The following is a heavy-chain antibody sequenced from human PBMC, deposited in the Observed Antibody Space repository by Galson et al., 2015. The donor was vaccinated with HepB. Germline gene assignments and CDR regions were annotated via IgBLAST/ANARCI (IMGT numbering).Heavy chain of an antibody. CDR1: GFTFSNYA. CDR3: AKTDVSSSGWYDRFYYYYGMDV. J-gene: IGHJ6*02. D-gene: IGHD6-19*01. V-gene: IGHV3-23*01. Sequence: SLRLSCAASGFTFSNYAMTWVRQAPGKGLEWVSTIGGSGDSTYYADSVKGRFTISRDNSKNTLHLQMGSLRAEDTAVYYCAKTDVSSSGWYDRFYYYYGMDVLGQGTTVTVS. CDR2: IGGSGDST.